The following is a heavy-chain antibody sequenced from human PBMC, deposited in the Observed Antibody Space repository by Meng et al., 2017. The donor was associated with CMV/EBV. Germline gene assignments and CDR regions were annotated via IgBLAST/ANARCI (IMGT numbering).Heavy chain of an antibody. CDR1: GFTFSSYS. CDR2: ITSSSSYI. J-gene: IGHJ5*02. V-gene: IGHV3-21*01. CDR3: ARDRLIVEVPAAIRDNWFDP. D-gene: IGHD2-2*02. Sequence: GESLKISCAASGFTFSSYSMNWVRQAPGKGLEWVSSITSSSSYIYYADSVKGRFTISRDNAKNSLYLQMSSLRAKDTAVYYCARDRLIVEVPAAIRDNWFDPWGQGTLVTVSS.